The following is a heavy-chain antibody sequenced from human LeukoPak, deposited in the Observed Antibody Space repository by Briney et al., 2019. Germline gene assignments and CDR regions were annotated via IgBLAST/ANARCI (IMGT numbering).Heavy chain of an antibody. V-gene: IGHV3-30*03. CDR3: ARDQDFSGPDY. CDR1: GFTFSSYG. J-gene: IGHJ4*02. Sequence: GGSLRLSCAASGFTFSSYGMHWVRQAPGKGLEWVAVISYDGSNKYYADSVKGRFTISRDNSKNTLYLQMNSLRAEDTAVYYCARDQDFSGPDYWGQGTLVTVSS. CDR2: ISYDGSNK. D-gene: IGHD2-15*01.